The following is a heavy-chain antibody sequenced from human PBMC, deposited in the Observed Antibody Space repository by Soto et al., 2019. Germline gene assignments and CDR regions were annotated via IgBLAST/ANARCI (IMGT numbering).Heavy chain of an antibody. V-gene: IGHV3-23*01. CDR3: AKDTNNGYCSSTSCRHYYYYYYMDV. J-gene: IGHJ6*03. Sequence: GGSLRLSCAASGFTFSSYAMSWVRQAPGKGLEWVSAISGSGGSTYYADSVKGRFTISRDNSKNTLYLQMNSLRAEDTAVYYCAKDTNNGYCSSTSCRHYYYYYYMDVWGKGTTVTVSS. CDR2: ISGSGGST. CDR1: GFTFSSYA. D-gene: IGHD2-2*03.